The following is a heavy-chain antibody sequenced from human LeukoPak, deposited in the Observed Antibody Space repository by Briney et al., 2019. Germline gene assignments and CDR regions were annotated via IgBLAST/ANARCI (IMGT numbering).Heavy chain of an antibody. CDR3: ARVSAAGMEFHYGMDV. V-gene: IGHV4-38-2*02. D-gene: IGHD6-13*01. CDR2: IHYSEST. Sequence: SETLSLTCNVSGYSISSGYYWGWMRQPPGKGLEWIGNIHYSESTNFNPSLRSRVAIAVDTSKNQFSLSMRSVTAADTAVYYCARVSAAGMEFHYGMDVWGQGTTVFVSS. J-gene: IGHJ6*02. CDR1: GYSISSGYY.